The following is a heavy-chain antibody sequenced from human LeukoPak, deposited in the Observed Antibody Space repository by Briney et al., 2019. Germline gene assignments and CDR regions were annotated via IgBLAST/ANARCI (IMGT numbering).Heavy chain of an antibody. D-gene: IGHD3-22*01. CDR1: GFTFSDYA. CDR3: AKVPNYYDTTTYYG. CDR2: ISDSKRGGTT. Sequence: GGSLRLSCAASGFTFSDYAMSWVRQAPGKGLEWVSAISDSKRGGTTYYADSVKGRFTISRDTSKNTLYLQMSILRVEDTAVYYCAKVPNYYDTTTYYGWGQGTLVTVSS. V-gene: IGHV3-23*01. J-gene: IGHJ4*02.